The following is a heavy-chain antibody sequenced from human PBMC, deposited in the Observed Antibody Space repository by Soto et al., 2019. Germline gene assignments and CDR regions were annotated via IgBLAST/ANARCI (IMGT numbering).Heavy chain of an antibody. V-gene: IGHV2-5*02. CDR1: VFSLSSTRVA. CDR2: IYWDDDK. D-gene: IGHD6-19*01. CDR3: AHSVVAGLGYYFDY. J-gene: IGHJ4*02. Sequence: FGPTLVNPTQTLTLTCTFSVFSLSSTRVAVGWIRQPPGKALEWLALIYWDDDKRYSPFLKSRLTITKDTSKNQVVLTMTNMDPVDTATYYCAHSVVAGLGYYFDYWGQGTLVTVSS.